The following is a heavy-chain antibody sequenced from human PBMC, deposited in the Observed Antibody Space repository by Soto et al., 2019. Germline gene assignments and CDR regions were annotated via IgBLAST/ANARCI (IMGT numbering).Heavy chain of an antibody. D-gene: IGHD2-15*01. V-gene: IGHV3-21*01. CDR2: ISSSSSYI. CDR1: GFTFSSYS. J-gene: IGHJ6*02. CDR3: ARDIESRYYGMDV. Sequence: EVQLVESGGGLVKPGGSLRLSCAASGFTFSSYSMNWVRQAPGKGLEWVSSISSSSSYIYYADSVKGRFTISRDNAKNSLYLQMISLRAEDTAVYYCARDIESRYYGMDVWGQGTTVTVSS.